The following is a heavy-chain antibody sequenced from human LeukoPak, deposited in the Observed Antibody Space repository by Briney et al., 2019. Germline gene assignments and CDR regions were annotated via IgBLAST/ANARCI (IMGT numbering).Heavy chain of an antibody. CDR1: GYTFNGYY. Sequence: ASVKVSCKASGYTFNGYYIHWVRQAPGQGLEWMGWTNPKSGGTKYAEKFKGRVTMTRDRPITTSYLDLSRLSPDDTALYYCARQSLDYYETLDAFDIWGQGTTVTVS. CDR3: ARQSLDYYETLDAFDI. V-gene: IGHV1-2*02. J-gene: IGHJ3*02. D-gene: IGHD3-22*01. CDR2: TNPKSGGT.